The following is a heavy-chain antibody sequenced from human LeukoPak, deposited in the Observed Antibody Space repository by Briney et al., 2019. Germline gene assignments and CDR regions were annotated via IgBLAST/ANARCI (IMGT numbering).Heavy chain of an antibody. CDR1: GFTFDDYA. Sequence: PGGSLRLSCAASGFTFDDYAMHWVRQAPGKGLEWVSGISWNSGSIGYADSVKGRFTISRDNAKNSLYLQMNSLRAEDTAVYYCARECSSRPAALDYWGQGTQVTVSS. CDR3: ARECSSRPAALDY. J-gene: IGHJ4*02. V-gene: IGHV3-9*01. D-gene: IGHD2-2*01. CDR2: ISWNSGSI.